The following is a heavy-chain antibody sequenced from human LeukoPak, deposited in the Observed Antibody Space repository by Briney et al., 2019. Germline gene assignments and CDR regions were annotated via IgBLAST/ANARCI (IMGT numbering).Heavy chain of an antibody. D-gene: IGHD6-19*01. CDR2: INTNTGNP. Sequence: ASVKVSCKASGYTFTSYAMNWVRQAPGQGLEWMGWINTNTGNPTYAQGFTGRFVFFLDTSASTAYLQISSLKAEDTAVYYCARPYYRIAVAGTLGYWGQGTLVTVSS. CDR1: GYTFTSYA. V-gene: IGHV7-4-1*02. CDR3: ARPYYRIAVAGTLGY. J-gene: IGHJ4*02.